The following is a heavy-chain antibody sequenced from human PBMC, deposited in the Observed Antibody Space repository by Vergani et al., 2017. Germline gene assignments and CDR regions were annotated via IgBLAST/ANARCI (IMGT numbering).Heavy chain of an antibody. J-gene: IGHJ5*02. D-gene: IGHD2-2*01. V-gene: IGHV7-4-1*02. Sequence: QVQLVQSGSELKKPGASVKVSCKASGYTFTSYAMNWVRQAPGQGLEWMGWINTNTGNPTYAQGFTGRFVFSLDTSVSTAYLQISSLKAEDTAVYYCARGSPSAFLPYCSSTSCYYNWSDPWGQGTLVTVSS. CDR1: GYTFTSYA. CDR2: INTNTGNP. CDR3: ARGSPSAFLPYCSSTSCYYNWSDP.